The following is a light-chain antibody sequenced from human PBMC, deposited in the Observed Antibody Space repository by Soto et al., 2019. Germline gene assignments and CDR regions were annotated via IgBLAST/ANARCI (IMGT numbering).Light chain of an antibody. V-gene: IGKV3-20*01. CDR3: QQYHLSPLT. J-gene: IGKJ4*01. Sequence: EIVLTQSPGALSVAPGEILSLSCRASEAINNNFVAWYQQRPGQVPRLLMYGASIRVSGVPDRISGRRSGTGFILNIARVEPEDSAVYFCQQYHLSPLTFGGGTQV. CDR2: GAS. CDR1: EAINNNF.